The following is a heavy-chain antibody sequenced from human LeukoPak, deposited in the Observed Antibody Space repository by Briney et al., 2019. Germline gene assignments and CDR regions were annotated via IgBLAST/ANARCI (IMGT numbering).Heavy chain of an antibody. V-gene: IGHV1-2*02. J-gene: IGHJ5*02. CDR2: INPNSGGT. Sequence: ASVKVCCKASGYTFTGYYMHWVRQAPGQGLEWMGWINPNSGGTNYAQKFQGRVTMTRDTSISTAYMELSRRRSDDTAVYYCARELRFLEWAKPFDPWGQGTLVTVSS. CDR3: ARELRFLEWAKPFDP. D-gene: IGHD3-3*01. CDR1: GYTFTGYY.